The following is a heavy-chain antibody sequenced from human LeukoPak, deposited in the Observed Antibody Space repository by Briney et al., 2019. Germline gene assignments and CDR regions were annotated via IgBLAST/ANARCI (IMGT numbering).Heavy chain of an antibody. CDR1: GDSISSSSW. CDR2: IYHSGST. D-gene: IGHD2-2*01. CDR3: ARGQGAVPGAPVWFDP. Sequence: SGTLSLTCAVSGDSISSSSWWSWVRQPPGKGLEWIGKIYHSGSTNYNPSLKSRVTISIDKSKNQFSLKLNSVTAADTAVYFCARGQGAVPGAPVWFDPWGQGTLVTVSS. J-gene: IGHJ5*02. V-gene: IGHV4-4*02.